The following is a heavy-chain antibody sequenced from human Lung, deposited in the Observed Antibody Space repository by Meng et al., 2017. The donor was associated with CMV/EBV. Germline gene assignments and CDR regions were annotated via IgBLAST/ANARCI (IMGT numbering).Heavy chain of an antibody. V-gene: IGHV3-11*01. J-gene: IGHJ4*01. Sequence: GGSLRLXXAASGFTFSDYYMSWIRQAPGKGLEWVSYICRSGSTIYYADSVKGRFTNSRNNAKNSLYLQMNSLRAEDTAVYYCARARRVAGDYFDDWGQGTXVTVSS. CDR2: ICRSGSTI. CDR3: ARARRVAGDYFDD. D-gene: IGHD3-3*01. CDR1: GFTFSDYY.